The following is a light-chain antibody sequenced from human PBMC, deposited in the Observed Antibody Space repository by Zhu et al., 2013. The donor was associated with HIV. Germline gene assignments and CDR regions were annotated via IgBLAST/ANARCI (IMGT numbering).Light chain of an antibody. CDR3: ATWDDSLNGWV. Sequence: QSVLTQPPSASGTPGQGVTISCSGSGSNIGSNSVNWYQQLPGTAPRLLIYGNDQRPSGVPDRFSGSKSGTSASLAISGLQSEDEADYYCATWDDSLNGWVFGGGAKLTVL. J-gene: IGLJ3*02. V-gene: IGLV1-44*01. CDR2: GND. CDR1: GSNIGSNS.